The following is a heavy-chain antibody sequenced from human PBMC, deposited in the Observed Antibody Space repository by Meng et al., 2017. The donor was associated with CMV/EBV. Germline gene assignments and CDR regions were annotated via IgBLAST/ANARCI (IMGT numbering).Heavy chain of an antibody. CDR3: AKDRGSWGSGPFDY. CDR2: ISGSGGST. CDR1: GFTFSSYA. D-gene: IGHD1-26*01. V-gene: IGHV3-23*01. J-gene: IGHJ4*02. Sequence: GGSLRLSCAASGFTFSSYAMSWVRQAPGKGLEWVSAISGSGGSTYYADSVKGRFTISRDNSKNTLYLQMNSLRAEDTAVYHCAKDRGSWGSGPFDYWGQGTLVTVSS.